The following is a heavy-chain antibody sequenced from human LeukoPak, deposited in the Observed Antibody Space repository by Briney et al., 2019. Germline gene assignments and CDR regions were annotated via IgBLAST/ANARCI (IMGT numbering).Heavy chain of an antibody. Sequence: ASVKVSCKASGYTFTGYYMHWVRQAPGQGLEWMGWINPNSGGTNYAQKFQGWVTMTRDTSISTAYMELSRPRSDDTAVYYCAREAYYYDSSGYYEYWGQGTLVTVSS. CDR2: INPNSGGT. D-gene: IGHD3-22*01. V-gene: IGHV1-2*04. CDR3: AREAYYYDSSGYYEY. J-gene: IGHJ4*02. CDR1: GYTFTGYY.